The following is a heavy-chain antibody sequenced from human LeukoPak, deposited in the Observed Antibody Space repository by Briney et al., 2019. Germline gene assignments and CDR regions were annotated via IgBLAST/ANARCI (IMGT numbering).Heavy chain of an antibody. J-gene: IGHJ4*02. CDR1: GFTFSSYA. CDR3: AKGGYYDILTGYYRGLYFDY. CDR2: ISGSGGST. Sequence: GGSLRLSCAASGFTFSSYAMSWVRQAPGKGLEWVSAISGSGGSTYYADFVKGRFTISRDNSKNTLYLQMNSLRAEDTAVYYCAKGGYYDILTGYYRGLYFDYWGQGTLVTVSS. V-gene: IGHV3-23*01. D-gene: IGHD3-9*01.